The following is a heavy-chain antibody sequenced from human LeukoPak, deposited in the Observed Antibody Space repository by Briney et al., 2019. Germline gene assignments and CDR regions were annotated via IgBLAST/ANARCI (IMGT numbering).Heavy chain of an antibody. CDR3: ARGAVDVGYCSSTSCYLAAPFNY. J-gene: IGHJ4*02. CDR1: GGSFSGYY. V-gene: IGHV4-34*01. CDR2: INHSGST. Sequence: PSETLSLTCAVYGGSFSGYYWSWIRQPPGKGLEWIGEINHSGSTNYNPSLKSRVTISVDTSKNQFSLKLSSVTAADTAVYYCARGAVDVGYCSSTSCYLAAPFNYWGQGTLVTVSS. D-gene: IGHD2-2*01.